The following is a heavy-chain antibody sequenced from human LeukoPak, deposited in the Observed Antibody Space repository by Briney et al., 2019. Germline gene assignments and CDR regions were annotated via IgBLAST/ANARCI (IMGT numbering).Heavy chain of an antibody. V-gene: IGHV3-74*01. J-gene: IGHJ4*02. CDR2: INGDGSIT. CDR1: RFPFSSYW. CDR3: SRGLVGYYHDSSTYPDS. Sequence: GGSLRLSCSASRFPFSSYWMHWVRQAPGKGLVWVSRINGDGSITTYADSVKGRFTISRDNAKNMLYLQLDSLTAEDTAVYYCSRGLVGYYHDSSTYPDSWGQGTLVTVSS. D-gene: IGHD3-22*01.